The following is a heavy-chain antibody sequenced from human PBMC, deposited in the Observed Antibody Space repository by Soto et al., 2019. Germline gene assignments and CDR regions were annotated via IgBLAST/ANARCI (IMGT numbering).Heavy chain of an antibody. D-gene: IGHD3-10*01. CDR2: IYPDDSDT. Sequence: GESLKISCKGSGYSFSDWWIGWVRQMPGKGLEWMGIIYPDDSDTRYSPSFQGQVTISADKSISTTYLQWSNLKASDTAMYYCARLRWHGSGTYKLLAYSGQGTLVTVSS. J-gene: IGHJ4*02. CDR3: ARLRWHGSGTYKLLAY. CDR1: GYSFSDWW. V-gene: IGHV5-51*01.